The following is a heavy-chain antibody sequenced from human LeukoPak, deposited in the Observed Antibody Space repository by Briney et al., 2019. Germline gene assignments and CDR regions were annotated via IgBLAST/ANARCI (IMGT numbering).Heavy chain of an antibody. J-gene: IGHJ2*01. V-gene: IGHV3-48*03. Sequence: GGSLRLSCAASGFILSSDEMNWVRQAPGKGLEWVSYISGSGHTTYYADSVKGRFTISRDNAKNSLHLQMNSLRAEDTAVYYCARAVRDGYNSWYFDLWGRGTLVTVSS. CDR1: GFILSSDE. CDR2: ISGSGHTT. CDR3: ARAVRDGYNSWYFDL. D-gene: IGHD5-24*01.